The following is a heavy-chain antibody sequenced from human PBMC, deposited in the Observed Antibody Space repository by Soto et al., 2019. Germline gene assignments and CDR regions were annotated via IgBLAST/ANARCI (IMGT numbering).Heavy chain of an antibody. CDR1: GFSLSTSGVG. CDR2: IYWDDDK. CDR3: AHSALHMITFGGVGVTGYDY. Sequence: QITLKESGPTLVKPTQTLTLTCTFSGFSLSTSGVGVGWIRQPPGKALEWLALIYWDDDKRYSPSLKSRLTITKDAPKKQVVLKMTKMDQVDTATYYCAHSALHMITFGGVGVTGYDYWGQGTLVTVSS. D-gene: IGHD3-16*01. V-gene: IGHV2-5*02. J-gene: IGHJ4*02.